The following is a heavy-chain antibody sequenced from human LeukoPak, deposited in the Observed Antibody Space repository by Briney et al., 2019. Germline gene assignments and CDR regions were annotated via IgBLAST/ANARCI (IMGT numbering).Heavy chain of an antibody. J-gene: IGHJ4*02. Sequence: PSETLSLTCAVSGGSFSGYYWSWIRQPPGKELEWIGKINHSGSTNYNPSLKSRVTISVDTSKNQFSLKLSSVTAADTAVYYCARGSRGYSYGTEPFDYWGQGTLVTVSS. CDR3: ARGSRGYSYGTEPFDY. D-gene: IGHD5-18*01. V-gene: IGHV4-34*01. CDR1: GGSFSGYY. CDR2: INHSGST.